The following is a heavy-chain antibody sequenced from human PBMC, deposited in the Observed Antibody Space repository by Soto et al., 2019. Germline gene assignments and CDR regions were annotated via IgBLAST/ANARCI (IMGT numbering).Heavy chain of an antibody. V-gene: IGHV3-23*01. CDR2: ISGSGGST. CDR1: GFTFSSYA. D-gene: IGHD2-15*01. Sequence: PGGSLRLSCAASGFTFSSYAMSWVRQAPGKGLEWVSAISGSGGSTYYADSVKGRFTISRDNSKNTLYLQMNSLRAEDTAVYYCAKDLIGIVVVVAAIDYWGQGTLVTVSS. J-gene: IGHJ4*02. CDR3: AKDLIGIVVVVAAIDY.